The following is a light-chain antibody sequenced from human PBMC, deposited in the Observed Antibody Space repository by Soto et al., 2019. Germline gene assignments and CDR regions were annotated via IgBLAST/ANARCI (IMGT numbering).Light chain of an antibody. CDR1: QGIGDT. Sequence: EVVMTQSPATLSVSPGEGVTLSCRASQGIGDTLAWYQHKPGQTPRLLIYDTSTRATGIPDRFSGSGSATDFSLTISRLEPEDFAVYHCQQYSSSPRTFGQGTRLEI. CDR3: QQYSSSPRT. J-gene: IGKJ5*01. V-gene: IGKV3-20*01. CDR2: DTS.